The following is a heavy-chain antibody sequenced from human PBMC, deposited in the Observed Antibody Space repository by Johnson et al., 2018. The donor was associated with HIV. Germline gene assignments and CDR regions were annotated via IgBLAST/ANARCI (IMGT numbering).Heavy chain of an antibody. V-gene: IGHV3-33*08. CDR1: GFTVSSNY. CDR2: IWYDGSNK. D-gene: IGHD3-3*01. Sequence: QVQLVESGGGLIQPGGSLRLSCAASGFTVSSNYMSWVRQAPGKGLEWVALIWYDGSNKNYADSVKGRFTISRDNSKNTMSLQMNSLRAEDTAIYYCARDYNGVFDVWGQGTLVTVSS. J-gene: IGHJ3*01. CDR3: ARDYNGVFDV.